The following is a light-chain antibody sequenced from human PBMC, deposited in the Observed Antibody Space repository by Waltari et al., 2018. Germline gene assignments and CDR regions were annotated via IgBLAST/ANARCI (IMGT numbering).Light chain of an antibody. V-gene: IGLV1-47*01. CDR3: AAWDDSLSGRV. Sequence: QSVLTQPPSASGTPGQRVTISCSGSRSNIGSNYVYWYQQLPGTAPKLLIYRNNQRPSGVPDRFSCSKSGTSASLAIRGLRSEDEADDYCAAWDDSLSGRVFGGGTKLTVL. CDR2: RNN. J-gene: IGLJ3*02. CDR1: RSNIGSNY.